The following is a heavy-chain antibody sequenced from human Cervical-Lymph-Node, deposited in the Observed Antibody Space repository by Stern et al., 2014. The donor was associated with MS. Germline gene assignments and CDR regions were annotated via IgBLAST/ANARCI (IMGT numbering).Heavy chain of an antibody. V-gene: IGHV3-33*01. Sequence: QVQLVESGGGVVQPGRSLRLSCAASGFTFSSYGMHWVRQAPGKGLEWVAVIWYDGSNKYYADSVKGRFTISRDNSKNTLYLQMNSLRAEDTAVYYCARDQGSVGLDAFDIWGQGTMVTVSS. D-gene: IGHD2-15*01. CDR2: IWYDGSNK. CDR1: GFTFSSYG. CDR3: ARDQGSVGLDAFDI. J-gene: IGHJ3*02.